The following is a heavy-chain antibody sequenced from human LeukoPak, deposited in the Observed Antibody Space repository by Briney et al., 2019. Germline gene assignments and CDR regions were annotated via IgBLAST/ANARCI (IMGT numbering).Heavy chain of an antibody. CDR1: AGTFSSYG. D-gene: IGHD5-12*01. J-gene: IGHJ5*02. CDR2: ISAYNGNT. Sequence: ASVKVSCNASAGTFSSYGISWVRQAPGQGLEWMGWISAYNGNTNYAQNLQGRVTMTTDPSTSTAYMELSSLRCDDTAVYYCARTEGGGGYGWFDPWGKGTLVTVS. CDR3: ARTEGGGGYGWFDP. V-gene: IGHV1-18*01.